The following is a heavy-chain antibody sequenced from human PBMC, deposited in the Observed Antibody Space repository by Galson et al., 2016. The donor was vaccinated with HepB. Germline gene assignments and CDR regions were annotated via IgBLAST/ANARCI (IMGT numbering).Heavy chain of an antibody. CDR1: GFTFTNNI. Sequence: SLRLSCAASGFTFTNNIMSWVRQAPGKGLEWVSTIGGDGATYYGDSVKGRFTISRDDSKNTLYLRMDSLRVEDTATYHCTKRCMTNTCHNADDFWGQGTLVTVSS. CDR3: TKRCMTNTCHNADDF. D-gene: IGHD2-8*01. V-gene: IGHV3-23*01. CDR2: IGGDGAT. J-gene: IGHJ4*02.